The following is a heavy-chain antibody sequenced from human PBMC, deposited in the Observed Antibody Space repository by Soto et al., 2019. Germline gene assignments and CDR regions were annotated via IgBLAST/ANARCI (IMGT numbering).Heavy chain of an antibody. D-gene: IGHD3-10*01. CDR3: ARESGDLTPNFDY. CDR1: GFTFSRYS. CDR2: ISSTTNYI. Sequence: EVQLVESGGGLVRPGGSLRLSCAASGFTFSRYSMNWVRQAPGKGLEWVSSISSTTNYIYYADSMKGRFTVSRDNAKNSVYLDMNSLSAEDTAVYYCARESGDLTPNFDYWGQGTLVTVSS. J-gene: IGHJ4*02. V-gene: IGHV3-21*01.